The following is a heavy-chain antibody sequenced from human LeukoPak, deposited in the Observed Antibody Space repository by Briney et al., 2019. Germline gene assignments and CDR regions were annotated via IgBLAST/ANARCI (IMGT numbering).Heavy chain of an antibody. CDR3: TRESGAFSPFGF. J-gene: IGHJ4*02. Sequence: SGTLSLTCAVSGGSIITTNWWSWVRQPPGKGLEWIGEVHLNGASHYNPSLGSRVSMSIDKSKSHMSLKLTSVTAADTAIYYCTRESGAFSPFGFWGQGTLVTVSS. CDR1: GGSIITTNW. V-gene: IGHV4-4*02. CDR2: VHLNGAS. D-gene: IGHD1-26*01.